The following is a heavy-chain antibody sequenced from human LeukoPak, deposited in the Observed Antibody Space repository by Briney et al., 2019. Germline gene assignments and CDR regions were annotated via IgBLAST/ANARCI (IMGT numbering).Heavy chain of an antibody. V-gene: IGHV3-21*01. CDR1: GFTFSSYS. CDR2: ISSSSSYI. CDR3: ASWGVATTNELGY. Sequence: TPGGSLRLSCAASGFTFSSYSMNSVRQAPGKGLEWVSSISSSSSYIYYADSVKGRFTISRDNAKNSLYLQMNSLRAEDTAVYYCASWGVATTNELGYWGQGTLVTVSS. J-gene: IGHJ4*02. D-gene: IGHD5-12*01.